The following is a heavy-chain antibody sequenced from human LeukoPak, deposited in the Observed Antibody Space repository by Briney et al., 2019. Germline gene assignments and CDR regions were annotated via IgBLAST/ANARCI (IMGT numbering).Heavy chain of an antibody. CDR1: GYSISSGYY. CDR2: IYHSGST. CDR3: ARVGAYDSSGLLNDAFDI. D-gene: IGHD3-22*01. J-gene: IGHJ3*02. V-gene: IGHV4-38-2*02. Sequence: SETLSLTCTVSGYSISSGYYWGWIRQPPGKGLEWIGSIYHSGSTYYNPSLKSRVTISVDTSKNQFSLKLSSVTAADTAVYYCARVGAYDSSGLLNDAFDIWGQGTMVTVSS.